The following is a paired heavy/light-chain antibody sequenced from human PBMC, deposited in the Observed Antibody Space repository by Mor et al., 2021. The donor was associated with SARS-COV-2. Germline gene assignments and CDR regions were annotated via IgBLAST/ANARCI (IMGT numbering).Heavy chain of an antibody. CDR3: VRIHIYCSTCGGWFDS. J-gene: IGHJ5*01. Sequence: EVQMVQSGPEMRKPGESLKISCKASGYAFPGHWIAWVRQMPGKGLEWMAMIYPTDSETKYSPSFQGQVTLSLDKLTSTAYLQWNSLKASDTGMYFCVRIHIYCSTCGGWFDSWGQGTLVTVSS. V-gene: IGHV5-51*01. D-gene: IGHD2-21*01. CDR1: GYAFPGHW. CDR2: IYPTDSET.
Light chain of an antibody. Sequence: EIVMTQSPATLSVSPGETVVLSCRASQSVSDHLAWYQRRPGQAPRLLIYEASTRATGIPGRFGGSGFGTEFTLTINSLQSEDLGIYYCQQYHYWPSTYTFGQGTKLEIK. V-gene: IGKV3-15*01. CDR1: QSVSDH. CDR3: QQYHYWPSTYT. J-gene: IGKJ2*01. CDR2: EAS.